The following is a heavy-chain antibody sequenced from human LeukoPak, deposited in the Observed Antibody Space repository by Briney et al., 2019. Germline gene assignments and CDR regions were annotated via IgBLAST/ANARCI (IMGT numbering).Heavy chain of an antibody. CDR2: ISAYNGNT. D-gene: IGHD5-18*01. J-gene: IGHJ4*02. CDR1: GYTFTSYG. V-gene: IGHV1-18*01. CDR3: ARDLGYSYGPGVYYFDY. Sequence: ASVNVSCKASGYTFTSYGISWVRQAPGQGLEWMGWISAYNGNTNYAQKLQGRVTMTTDTSTSTAYMELRSLRSDDTAVYYCARDLGYSYGPGVYYFDYWGQGTLVTVSS.